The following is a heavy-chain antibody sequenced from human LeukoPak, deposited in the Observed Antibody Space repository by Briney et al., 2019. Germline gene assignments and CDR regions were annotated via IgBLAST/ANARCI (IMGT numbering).Heavy chain of an antibody. CDR1: GFTFSSYW. CDR2: INSDGSST. V-gene: IGHV3-74*01. Sequence: GGSLRLSCAASGFTFSSYWMHWVRQAPGKGLVWVSRINSDGSSTSYADSVKGRFTISRDNAKNSLYLQMNSLRAEDTAVYYCARDGSGYYLLDYWGQGTLVTVSS. D-gene: IGHD3-22*01. J-gene: IGHJ4*02. CDR3: ARDGSGYYLLDY.